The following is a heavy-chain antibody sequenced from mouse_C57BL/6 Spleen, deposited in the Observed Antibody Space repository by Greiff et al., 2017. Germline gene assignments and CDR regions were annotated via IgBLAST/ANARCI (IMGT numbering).Heavy chain of an antibody. CDR1: GYTFTDYE. CDR3: TRESRFAY. CDR2: IDPETGGT. Sequence: QVHVKQSGAELVRPGASVTLSCKASGYTFTDYEMHWVKQTPVHGLEWIGAIDPETGGTAYNQKFKGKAILTADKSSSTAYMELRSLTSEDSAVYYCTRESRFAYWGQGTLVTVSA. V-gene: IGHV1-15*01. J-gene: IGHJ3*01.